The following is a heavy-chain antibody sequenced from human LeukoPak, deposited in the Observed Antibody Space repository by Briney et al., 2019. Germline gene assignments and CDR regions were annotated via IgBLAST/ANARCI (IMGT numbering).Heavy chain of an antibody. J-gene: IGHJ6*04. V-gene: IGHV3-7*01. CDR1: GFIFSNYW. D-gene: IGHD2-8*01. CDR3: ARDAPLYCTNGVCLGLDV. Sequence: GGSLRLSCAASGFIFSNYWMSWVRQAPGKGLEWVANIKQDGSEKYYVDSVKGRFTISRDNAKNSLYLQMNSLRAEDTAVYYCARDAPLYCTNGVCLGLDVWGKGTTVTVSS. CDR2: IKQDGSEK.